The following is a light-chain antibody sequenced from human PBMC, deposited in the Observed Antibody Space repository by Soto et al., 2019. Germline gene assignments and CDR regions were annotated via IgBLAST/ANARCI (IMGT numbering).Light chain of an antibody. Sequence: EKVMTQSPATLSVSPGERATLSCRASQSVNSNLAWYQQKPGQAPRLLLYGASTRATGIPARFSGSASGTEFTLTISILQPADSAVYYCQQYNDWPLTFGGGTKVDI. J-gene: IGKJ4*01. CDR2: GAS. CDR1: QSVNSN. V-gene: IGKV3-15*01. CDR3: QQYNDWPLT.